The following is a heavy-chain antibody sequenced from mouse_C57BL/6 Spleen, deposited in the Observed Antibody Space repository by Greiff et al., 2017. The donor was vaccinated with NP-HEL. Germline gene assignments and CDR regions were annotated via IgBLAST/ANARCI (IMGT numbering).Heavy chain of an antibody. Sequence: QVTLQVSGPGILQPSPTLSLTCSFSGFSLSTFGMGVGWIRQPSGMGLEWLAHIWWDDDKYYNPALKSGTTISKDTSKNRVFLKIANVDTAETATYYCARIAITTVVDWYFDVWGTGTTVTVSS. CDR3: ARIAITTVVDWYFDV. V-gene: IGHV8-8*01. CDR1: GFSLSTFGMG. J-gene: IGHJ1*03. CDR2: IWWDDDK. D-gene: IGHD1-1*01.